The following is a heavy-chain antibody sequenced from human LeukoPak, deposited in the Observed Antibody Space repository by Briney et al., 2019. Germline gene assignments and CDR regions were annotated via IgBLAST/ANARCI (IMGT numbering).Heavy chain of an antibody. V-gene: IGHV4-38-2*02. CDR3: ASGGYSYGVDY. D-gene: IGHD5-18*01. Sequence: SETLSLTCTVSGYSISSYSWGWIRQPPGKGLEWIGSIYHSGSTYYNPSLKSRVTISVDTSKNQFSLKLNSVTAADTAVYYCASGGYSYGVDYWGQGTLVTVSS. CDR1: GYSISSYS. J-gene: IGHJ4*02. CDR2: IYHSGST.